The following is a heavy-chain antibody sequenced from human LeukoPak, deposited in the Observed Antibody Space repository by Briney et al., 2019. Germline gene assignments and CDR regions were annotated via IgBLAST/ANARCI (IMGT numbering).Heavy chain of an antibody. Sequence: SQTLSLTCTVSGGSISSGSYYWSWIRQPAGKGLEWIGRIYTSGSTNYNPSLKSRVTISVDTSKNQFSLKLSSVTAADTAVYYCAREGSLYYDFWSGHLDYWGQGTLVTVSS. CDR3: AREGSLYYDFWSGHLDY. V-gene: IGHV4-61*02. D-gene: IGHD3-3*01. CDR2: IYTSGST. J-gene: IGHJ4*02. CDR1: GGSISSGSYY.